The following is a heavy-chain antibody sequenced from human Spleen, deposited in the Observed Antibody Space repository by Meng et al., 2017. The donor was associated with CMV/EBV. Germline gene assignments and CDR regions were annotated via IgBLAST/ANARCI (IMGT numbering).Heavy chain of an antibody. D-gene: IGHD3-22*01. CDR1: GGSISSSSYH. J-gene: IGHJ4*02. CDR2: IYYSGNT. CDR3: ARELYYYDSSVYSGC. V-gene: IGHV4-39*07. Sequence: SGGSISSSSYHWGWIRQPPGKGLEWIASIYYSGNTYYNPSLKSRVTISIDTSKNQFSLKLSSVTAADTAVYYCARELYYYDSSVYSGCWGQGTLVTVSS.